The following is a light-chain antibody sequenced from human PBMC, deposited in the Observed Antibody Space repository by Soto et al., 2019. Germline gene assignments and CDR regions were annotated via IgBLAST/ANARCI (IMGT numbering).Light chain of an antibody. CDR2: DAS. Sequence: DIQMTQSPSILSVSVGDRVTITCRASQSISNSLAWYQQRPGTAPKLLIYDASNLETGVPSRFSGGGSGTHFTFTISNLQPEDIATYYCQQYDNLPPTWTFGQGTKVEIE. CDR3: QQYDNLPPTWT. CDR1: QSISNS. V-gene: IGKV1-33*01. J-gene: IGKJ1*01.